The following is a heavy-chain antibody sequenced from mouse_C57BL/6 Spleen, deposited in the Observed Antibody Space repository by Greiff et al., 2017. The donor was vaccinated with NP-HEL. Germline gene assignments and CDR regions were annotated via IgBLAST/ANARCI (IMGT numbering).Heavy chain of an antibody. D-gene: IGHD2-5*01. V-gene: IGHV1-55*01. J-gene: IGHJ2*01. CDR1: GYTFTSYW. CDR2: IYPGSGST. Sequence: QVQLQQPGAELVKPGASVKMSCKASGYTFTSYWITWVKQRPGQGLEWIGDIYPGSGSTNYNEKFKSKATLTVDTSSSTAYMQLSSLTSEDSAVYYCARHSNYVFFLDYWGQGTTLTVSS. CDR3: ARHSNYVFFLDY.